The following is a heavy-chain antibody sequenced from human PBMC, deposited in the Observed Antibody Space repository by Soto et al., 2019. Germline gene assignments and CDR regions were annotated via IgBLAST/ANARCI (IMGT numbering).Heavy chain of an antibody. CDR2: ISSNGGST. D-gene: IGHD3-3*01. CDR3: VTQPTQSAIFGVVPH. J-gene: IGHJ4*02. CDR1: GFTISSYA. Sequence: QPGGSLRLSCSASGFTISSYAMHWVRQAPGKGLEYVSAISSNGGSTYYADSVKGRFTISRDNSKNTLYLQMSSLGAEDTAVYYCVTQPTQSAIFGVVPHWGQGTLGTVSS. V-gene: IGHV3-64D*06.